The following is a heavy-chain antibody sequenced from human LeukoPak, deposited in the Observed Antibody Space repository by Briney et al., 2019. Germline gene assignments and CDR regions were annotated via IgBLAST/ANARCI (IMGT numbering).Heavy chain of an antibody. CDR2: IYNSRST. Sequence: SETLSLTCTVSGGSISTYYWSWIRQPPGKGLEWIGYIYNSRSTNYNPSLKSRVTISVDTSKNQFSLKLSSVTAADTAVYYCARYGLAYTYDFWGLGTLVTVSS. J-gene: IGHJ4*02. CDR3: ARYGLAYTYDF. CDR1: GGSISTYY. D-gene: IGHD3-16*01. V-gene: IGHV4-59*01.